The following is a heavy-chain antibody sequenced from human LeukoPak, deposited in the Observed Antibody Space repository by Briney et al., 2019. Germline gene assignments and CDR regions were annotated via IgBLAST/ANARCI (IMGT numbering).Heavy chain of an antibody. CDR3: ARGPASGYYYGGIGD. CDR1: GYTFTSYD. D-gene: IGHD3-22*01. CDR2: MNPNSGNT. Sequence: ASVKVSCTASGYTFTSYDINWVRQATGQGLEWMGWMNPNSGNTGYAQKFQGRVTMTRNTSISTAYMELSSLRSEDTAVYCCARGPASGYYYGGIGDWGQGTLVTVSS. V-gene: IGHV1-8*01. J-gene: IGHJ4*02.